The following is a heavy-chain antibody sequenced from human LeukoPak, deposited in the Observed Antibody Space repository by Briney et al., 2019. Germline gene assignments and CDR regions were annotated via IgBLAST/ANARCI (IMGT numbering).Heavy chain of an antibody. Sequence: PSETLSLTCTVSGGSISNCYWSWIRQPPGKGLEWIGYISYIGSTKYNPSLKSRVTISEDTSKKQFSLKLSSVTAADTAVYYCAGSYHYYMDVWGKGTTVTVSS. J-gene: IGHJ6*03. V-gene: IGHV4-59*01. CDR1: GGSISNCY. CDR3: AGSYHYYMDV. CDR2: ISYIGST.